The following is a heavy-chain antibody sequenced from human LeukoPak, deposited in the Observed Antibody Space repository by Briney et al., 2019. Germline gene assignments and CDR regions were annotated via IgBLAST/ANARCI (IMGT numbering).Heavy chain of an antibody. CDR1: GGSISSSSYY. CDR2: IYYSGST. CDR3: ASWKYYFDY. J-gene: IGHJ4*02. V-gene: IGHV4-39*01. Sequence: SGTLSLTCTVSGGSISSSSYYWGWIRQPPGKGLEWIGSIYYSGSTYYNPSLKSRVTISVDTSKNQFSLKLSSVTAADTAVYYCASWKYYFDYWGQGTLVTVSS. D-gene: IGHD1-1*01.